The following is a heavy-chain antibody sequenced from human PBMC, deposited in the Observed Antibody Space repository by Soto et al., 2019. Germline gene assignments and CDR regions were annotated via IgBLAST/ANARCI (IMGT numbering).Heavy chain of an antibody. CDR3: ARWGVLALYPLRSYTEDDYFDY. CDR1: GYTFTSYG. V-gene: IGHV1-18*04. D-gene: IGHD2-2*02. CDR2: ISAYNGNT. Sequence: ASVKVSCKASGYTFTSYGISWVRQAPGQGLEWMGWISAYNGNTNYAQKLQGRVTMTTDTSTSTAYMERRSLRSDDTAVYYCARWGVLALYPLRSYTEDDYFDYWGQGTLVTVSS. J-gene: IGHJ4*02.